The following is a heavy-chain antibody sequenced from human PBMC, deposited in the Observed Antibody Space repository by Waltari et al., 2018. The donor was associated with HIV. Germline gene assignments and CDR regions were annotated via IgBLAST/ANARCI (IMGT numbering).Heavy chain of an antibody. CDR3: ARTYEFAKSGYSFDT. Sequence: RLQLHESGPGRVKPPGTRSLTGPVPVAPISSDTSYWGWIRQSRGKALEGIGNIYYSGSTSYNMSYKSRVFISVDKAKNQFSLRFSSVVAADTAVYYCARTYEFAKSGYSFDTWGQGVLVRVSS. D-gene: IGHD3-3*01. CDR1: VAPISSDTSY. J-gene: IGHJ5*02. CDR2: IYYSGST. V-gene: IGHV4-39*06.